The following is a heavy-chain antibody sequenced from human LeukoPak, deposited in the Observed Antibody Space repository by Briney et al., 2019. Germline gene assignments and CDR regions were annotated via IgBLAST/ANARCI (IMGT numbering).Heavy chain of an antibody. CDR2: IYYSGST. Sequence: SETLSLTCTVSGSSSSSYYWSWIRQPPGKGLEWIGYIYYSGSTNYNPSLKSRVTISVDTSKNQFSLKLSSVTAADTAVYYCASASIDYDFWSGYHTLDYWGQGTLVTVSS. CDR3: ASASIDYDFWSGYHTLDY. V-gene: IGHV4-59*01. J-gene: IGHJ4*02. CDR1: GSSSSSYY. D-gene: IGHD3-3*01.